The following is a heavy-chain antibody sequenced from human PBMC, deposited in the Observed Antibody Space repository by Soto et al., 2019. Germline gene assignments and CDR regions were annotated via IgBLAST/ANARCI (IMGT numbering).Heavy chain of an antibody. CDR3: ARDLDLEYYASGTYDYPRFDY. J-gene: IGHJ4*02. CDR2: ISHDGNNK. CDR1: GFTFSTYA. V-gene: IGHV3-30-3*01. D-gene: IGHD3-10*01. Sequence: PGGSLRLSCAASGFTFSTYAMHWVRQAPGQGLEWVAVISHDGNNKYYADSVKGRFTISRDNSNNTLYVQMNSLRTDDTAVYYCARDLDLEYYASGTYDYPRFDYWGQGTLVTVSS.